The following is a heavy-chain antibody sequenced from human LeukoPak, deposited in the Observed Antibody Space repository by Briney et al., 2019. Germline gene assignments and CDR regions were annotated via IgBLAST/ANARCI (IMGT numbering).Heavy chain of an antibody. V-gene: IGHV5-51*01. J-gene: IGHJ4*02. CDR1: GYGFSDYW. CDR3: TRLSGADLPYYFFDY. D-gene: IGHD6-19*01. CDR2: IFPADSNT. Sequence: GESLKISCKPSGYGFSDYWIGWVRQMPWRGLEWMWIIFPADSNTRYSPSFQGQVTMSVDKSTTTAYLQWSRLKASDTAMFYCTRLSGADLPYYFFDYWGQGTLVTVSS.